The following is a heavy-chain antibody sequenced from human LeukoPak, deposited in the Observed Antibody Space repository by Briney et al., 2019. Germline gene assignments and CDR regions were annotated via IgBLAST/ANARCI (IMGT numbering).Heavy chain of an antibody. CDR2: INPSGGST. V-gene: IGHV1-46*01. CDR3: ARAGYFDWLLSAF. CDR1: GYTFTSYY. Sequence: ASVKVSCKASGYTFTSYYMHWVRQAPGQGLEWMGIINPSGGSTSYAQKFQGRVTMTRDTSTSTVYMELSSLRSGDTAVYYCARAGYFDWLLSAFWGQGTLVTVSS. J-gene: IGHJ4*02. D-gene: IGHD3-9*01.